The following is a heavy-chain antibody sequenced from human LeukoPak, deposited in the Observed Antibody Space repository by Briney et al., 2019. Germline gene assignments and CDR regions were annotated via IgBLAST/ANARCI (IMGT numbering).Heavy chain of an antibody. J-gene: IGHJ4*02. CDR3: ARGGDYGADFDY. D-gene: IGHD4-17*01. CDR2: IYTSGST. Sequence: PSETLSLTCTVSGGSISSGSYYWSWIRQPAGKGLEWIGRIYTSGSTNYNPSLKSRVTISVDTSKNQFSLKLSSVTAADTAVYYCARGGDYGADFDYWGQGTLVTVSS. CDR1: GGSISSGSYY. V-gene: IGHV4-61*02.